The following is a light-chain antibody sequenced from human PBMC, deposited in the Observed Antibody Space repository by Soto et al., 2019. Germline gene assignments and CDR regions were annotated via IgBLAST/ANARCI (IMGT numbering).Light chain of an antibody. V-gene: IGLV4-69*01. Sequence: QSVLTQSPSASASLGASVKLTCTLSSGYSTYAIAWHQQQSEKGPRFLMKINYDGTHSKGDGFFDRFSGSSSGAERHLTISSLQSEDEAHYYCLSLGTGIQVFGGGTKLTVL. J-gene: IGLJ3*02. CDR1: SGYSTYA. CDR3: LSLGTGIQV. CDR2: INYDGTH.